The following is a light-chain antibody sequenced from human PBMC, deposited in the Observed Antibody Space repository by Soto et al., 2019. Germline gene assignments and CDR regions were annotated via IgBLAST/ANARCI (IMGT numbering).Light chain of an antibody. CDR2: GVS. CDR1: QSVGSTF. V-gene: IGKV3-20*01. CDR3: GQVVSSPPRT. Sequence: EIVLTQSPGTLSLSPGERATLSCRASQSVGSTFLAWYQQKPGQAPRLLIYGVSTRATGITDRFSGSWSGTDFTRASSRLEAEDVAEYDCGQVVSSPPRTCGQGTKVESK. J-gene: IGKJ1*01.